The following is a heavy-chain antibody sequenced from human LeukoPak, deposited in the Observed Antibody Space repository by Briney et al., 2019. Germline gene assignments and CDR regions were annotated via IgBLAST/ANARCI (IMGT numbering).Heavy chain of an antibody. CDR3: ARDMYWNDGNRFGY. V-gene: IGHV3-7*01. CDR2: IRQDGSEK. Sequence: GGSLRLSCAASGFTFSSYWMSWVRQAPGKGLEWVANIRQDGSEKYYVDSVKGRFTISRDNAKNSLYLQMNSLRAEDTAVYYCARDMYWNDGNRFGYWGQGTLVTVSS. J-gene: IGHJ4*02. CDR1: GFTFSSYW. D-gene: IGHD1-1*01.